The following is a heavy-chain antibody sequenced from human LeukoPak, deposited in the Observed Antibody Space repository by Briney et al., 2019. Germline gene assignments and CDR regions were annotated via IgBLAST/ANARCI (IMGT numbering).Heavy chain of an antibody. J-gene: IGHJ4*02. CDR2: IYTSGST. CDR3: ASDVVPYDSSGYIPYFDY. V-gene: IGHV4-61*02. CDR1: GGSISSGSYY. D-gene: IGHD3-22*01. Sequence: SETLSLTCTVSGGSISSGSYYWSWIRQPAGKGLEWIGRIYTSGSTNYNPSLKSRVTISVDASKNQFSLKLSSVTAVDTAVYYCASDVVPYDSSGYIPYFDYWGQGTLVTVSS.